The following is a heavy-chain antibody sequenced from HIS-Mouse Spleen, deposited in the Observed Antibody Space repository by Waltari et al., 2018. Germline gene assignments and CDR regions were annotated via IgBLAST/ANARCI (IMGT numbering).Heavy chain of an antibody. CDR2: IYYSGST. D-gene: IGHD4-4*01. CDR3: AGHDSNFYYYYGMDV. Sequence: QVQLQESGPGLVKPSETLSLTCTVSGGSISSYYWSWIRQPPGKGLEWIVYIYYSGSTNYNPSLKSRVTISVDTSKNQFSLKLSSVTAADTAVYYCAGHDSNFYYYYGMDVWGQGTTVTVSS. CDR1: GGSISSYY. J-gene: IGHJ6*02. V-gene: IGHV4-59*08.